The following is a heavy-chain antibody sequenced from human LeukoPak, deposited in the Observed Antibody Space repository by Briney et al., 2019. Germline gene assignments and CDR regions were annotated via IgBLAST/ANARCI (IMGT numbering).Heavy chain of an antibody. CDR2: INHSGST. Sequence: PSETLSLTCAVYGGSFSGYYWSWIRQPPGKGLEWIGEINHSGSTNYNPSLKSRVTISVDTSKNQFSLKLSSVTAADTAVYYCARVRRDGYRRYYYYYGMDVWGQGTTVTVSS. J-gene: IGHJ6*02. CDR1: GGSFSGYY. CDR3: ARVRRDGYRRYYYYYGMDV. V-gene: IGHV4-34*01. D-gene: IGHD5-24*01.